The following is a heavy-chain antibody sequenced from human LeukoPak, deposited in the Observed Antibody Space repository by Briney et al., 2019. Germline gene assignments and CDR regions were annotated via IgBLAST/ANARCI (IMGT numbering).Heavy chain of an antibody. CDR1: GFTFSSSA. CDR3: VRVVPGTGSLDF. V-gene: IGHV3-21*01. J-gene: IGHJ4*02. CDR2: ISSSSSYM. D-gene: IGHD1-1*01. Sequence: PGGSLRLSCAASGFTFSSSAMSWVRQAPGKGLEWVSSISSSSSYMFYADSAKGRFTISRDNAKNSLYLQVNSLRAEDTAVYYCVRVVPGTGSLDFWGQGALVTVSS.